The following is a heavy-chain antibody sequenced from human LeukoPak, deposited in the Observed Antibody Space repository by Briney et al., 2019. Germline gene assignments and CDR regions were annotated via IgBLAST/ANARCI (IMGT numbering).Heavy chain of an antibody. D-gene: IGHD3-10*01. CDR3: ARGSTPGGYYYYGMAV. J-gene: IGHJ6*02. CDR2: ISSSSSYI. V-gene: IGHV3-21*01. Sequence: PGGSLRLSCAASGFTFSSYSMNWVRQAPGKGLEWVSSISSSSSYIYYADSVKGRFTISRDNAKNSLYLQMNSLRAEDTAVYYCARGSTPGGYYYYGMAVWGQGTTVTVSS. CDR1: GFTFSSYS.